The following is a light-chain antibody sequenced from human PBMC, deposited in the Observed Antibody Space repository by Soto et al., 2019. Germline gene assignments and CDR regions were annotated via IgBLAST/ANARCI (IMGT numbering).Light chain of an antibody. CDR2: EVN. V-gene: IGLV2-23*02. Sequence: QSALTQPASVSGSPGQSITISCTGTSRDVGSYNLVSWYQQHPGKAPKLMIYEVNNRPSGVPDRFSGSKSGNAASLTISGLQAEDEADYYCCSYAGSSSFEWVFGGGTKVTVL. CDR3: CSYAGSSSFEWV. J-gene: IGLJ3*02. CDR1: SRDVGSYNL.